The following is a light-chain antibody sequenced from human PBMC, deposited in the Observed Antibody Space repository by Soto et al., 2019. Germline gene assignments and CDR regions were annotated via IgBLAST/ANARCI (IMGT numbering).Light chain of an antibody. CDR2: RNN. J-gene: IGLJ2*01. CDR1: SSNIGSNY. Sequence: QSVLTQPPSASGTPGQRVTISCSGSSSNIGSNYVYWYQQLPGTAPKLLIYRNNQRPSGFPDRFSGSKSGTSASLAISGLRSDDEADYYCAAWDDSLSGVVFGGGTQLTVL. CDR3: AAWDDSLSGVV. V-gene: IGLV1-47*01.